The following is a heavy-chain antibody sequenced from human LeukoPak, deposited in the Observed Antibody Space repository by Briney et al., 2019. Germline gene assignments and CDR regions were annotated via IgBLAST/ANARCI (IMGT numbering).Heavy chain of an antibody. Sequence: SETLSLTCTVSGGSTSSYYWSWIRQPPGKGLEWIGYIYYSGSTNFNPSLKSRVTISVDTSKNQFSLKLRSVTAADTAVYYCARGRIPTDYWGQGTLVTVSS. J-gene: IGHJ4*02. V-gene: IGHV4-59*01. CDR1: GGSTSSYY. CDR3: ARGRIPTDY. CDR2: IYYSGST. D-gene: IGHD2/OR15-2a*01.